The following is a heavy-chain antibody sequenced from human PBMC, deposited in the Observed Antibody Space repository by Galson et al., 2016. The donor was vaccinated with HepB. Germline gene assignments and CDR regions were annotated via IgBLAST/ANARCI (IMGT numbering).Heavy chain of an antibody. CDR3: ARDRDRSLDY. V-gene: IGHV1-18*04. CDR2: ISAHNGDT. D-gene: IGHD5-24*01. J-gene: IGHJ4*02. CDR1: GYTFTTNG. Sequence: SVKVSCKASGYTFTTNGISWVRQAPGRGPEWVAWISAHNGDTNSAQKFQGRVTLTTDTSTRTAYMELRSLTSDDTAVYYCARDRDRSLDYWGQGALVTVSS.